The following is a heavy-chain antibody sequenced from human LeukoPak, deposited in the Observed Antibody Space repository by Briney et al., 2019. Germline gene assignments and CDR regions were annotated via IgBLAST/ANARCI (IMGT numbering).Heavy chain of an antibody. J-gene: IGHJ3*02. V-gene: IGHV1-69*13. CDR2: IIPIFGTA. Sequence: SAVQVTFKSSGGTYSSYASSWVRPAPGQGLDWMGGIIPIFGTANYAQKFQGRVTITADESTSTAYMELSSLRSEDTAVYYCARDTERPYCSSTSCYGAFDIWGQGTMVTVSS. CDR1: GGTYSSYA. D-gene: IGHD2-2*01. CDR3: ARDTERPYCSSTSCYGAFDI.